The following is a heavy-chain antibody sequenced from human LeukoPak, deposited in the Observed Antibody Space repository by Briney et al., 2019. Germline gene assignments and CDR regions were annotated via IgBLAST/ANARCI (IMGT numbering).Heavy chain of an antibody. CDR2: MNPNSGNT. J-gene: IGHJ6*02. D-gene: IGHD2-15*01. Sequence: ASVKVSCKASGYTFTSYDINWVRQATGQGLEWMGWMNPNSGNTGYAQKFQGRVTMTRNTSISTAYMELSSLRSEDTAVYYCARYCSGGSCYFNYYYGMDVWGQGNTVTVSS. CDR1: GYTFTSYD. V-gene: IGHV1-8*01. CDR3: ARYCSGGSCYFNYYYGMDV.